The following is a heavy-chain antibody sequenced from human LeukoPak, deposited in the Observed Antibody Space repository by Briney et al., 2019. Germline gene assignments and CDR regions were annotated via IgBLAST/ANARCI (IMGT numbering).Heavy chain of an antibody. CDR1: GTSFSSYY. V-gene: IGHV4-34*01. CDR2: VNHSGYT. D-gene: IGHD4-17*01. Sequence: SETLSLTCAVSGTSFSSYYWRWIRQPPGKGLEWIGEVNHSGYTNDNPSLKSRVTISVDTSKNQFSLRLRSVTAADTGVYFCARMTTGHDFWGQGTLVTVSS. CDR3: ARMTTGHDF. J-gene: IGHJ4*02.